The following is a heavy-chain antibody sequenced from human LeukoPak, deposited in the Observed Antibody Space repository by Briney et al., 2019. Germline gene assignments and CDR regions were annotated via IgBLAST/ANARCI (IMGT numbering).Heavy chain of an antibody. J-gene: IGHJ4*02. CDR2: MNPNSGNT. V-gene: IGHV1-8*02. CDR3: ARGGCSGGSCYVGGFDY. CDR1: GGTFSSYA. Sequence: ASVKFSCKASGGTFSSYAISWVREATGQGLEWMGWMNPNSGNTGYAQKLQGRVTMTTDTSTSTAYMELRSLRSDDTAVYYCARGGCSGGSCYVGGFDYWGQGTLVTVSS. D-gene: IGHD2-15*01.